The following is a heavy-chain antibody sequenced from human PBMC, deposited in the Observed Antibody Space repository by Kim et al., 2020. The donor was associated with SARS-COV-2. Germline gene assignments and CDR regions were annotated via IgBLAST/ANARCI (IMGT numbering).Heavy chain of an antibody. D-gene: IGHD2-15*01. CDR2: IIPIFGTA. V-gene: IGHV1-69*13. Sequence: PSVKVSCKASGGTFSSYAISWVRQAPGQGLEWMGGIIPIFGTANYAQKFQGRVTITADESTSTAYMELSSLRSEDTAVYYCAREGFSARGSCYSCSAFFDYWGQGTLVTVSS. J-gene: IGHJ4*02. CDR3: AREGFSARGSCYSCSAFFDY. CDR1: GGTFSSYA.